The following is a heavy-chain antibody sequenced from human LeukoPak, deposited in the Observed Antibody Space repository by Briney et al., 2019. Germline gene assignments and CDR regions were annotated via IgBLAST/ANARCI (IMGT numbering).Heavy chain of an antibody. CDR2: IYPGDSDT. CDR1: GYTFTGYY. CDR3: ARTSGYYYYYMDV. V-gene: IGHV5-51*01. J-gene: IGHJ6*03. D-gene: IGHD7-27*01. Sequence: KVSCKASGYTFTGYYMHWVRQAPGQGLEWMGIIYPGDSDTRYSPSFQGQVTISADKSISTAYLQWSSLKASDTAMYYCARTSGYYYYYMDVWGKGTTVTISS.